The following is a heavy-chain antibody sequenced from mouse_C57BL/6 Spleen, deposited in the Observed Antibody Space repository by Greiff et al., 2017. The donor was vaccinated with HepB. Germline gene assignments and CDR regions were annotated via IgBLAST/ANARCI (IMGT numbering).Heavy chain of an antibody. Sequence: QVQLQQPGAELVKPGASVKLSCKASGYNFTSYWMQWVKQRPGQGLEWIGEIDPSDSYTNYNQKFKGKATLTVDTSSSTAYMQLSSLTSEDSAVYYCARRGSSSFYFDYWGQGTTLTVSS. V-gene: IGHV1-50*01. J-gene: IGHJ2*01. CDR3: ARRGSSSFYFDY. CDR2: IDPSDSYT. CDR1: GYNFTSYW. D-gene: IGHD1-1*01.